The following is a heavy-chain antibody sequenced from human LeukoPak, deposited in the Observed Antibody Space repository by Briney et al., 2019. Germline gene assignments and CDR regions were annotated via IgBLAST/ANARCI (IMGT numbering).Heavy chain of an antibody. CDR2: INRDGSST. CDR1: GFSFSSYW. Sequence: GGSLRLSCAASGFSFSSYWMHWVRQAPGRGLVWVSRINRDGSSTSYADSVKGRFTISRDNAKNTLYLQMNSLRAGDTAVYYCASLIVPRYGYYMDVWGKGTTVTVSS. J-gene: IGHJ6*03. CDR3: ASLIVPRYGYYMDV. D-gene: IGHD2-8*01. V-gene: IGHV3-74*01.